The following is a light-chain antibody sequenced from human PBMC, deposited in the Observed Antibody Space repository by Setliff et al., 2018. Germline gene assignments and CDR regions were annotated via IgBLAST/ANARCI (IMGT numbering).Light chain of an antibody. CDR1: SSDVGGYNY. CDR2: DVS. V-gene: IGLV2-11*01. CDR3: CSYAGSYTYV. Sequence: QSALAPPRSVSGSPGQSVTISCTGTSSDVGGYNYVSRYQQHPGKAPKLMIYDVSKRPSGVPDRFSGSKSGNTASLTISGLQAEDEADYYCCSYAGSYTYVFGTGTKVTVL. J-gene: IGLJ1*01.